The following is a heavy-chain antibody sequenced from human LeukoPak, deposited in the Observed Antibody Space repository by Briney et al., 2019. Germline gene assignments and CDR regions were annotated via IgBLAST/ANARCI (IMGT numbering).Heavy chain of an antibody. V-gene: IGHV4-59*01. CDR1: GGSISSYY. J-gene: IGHJ3*02. D-gene: IGHD3-10*01. CDR2: VYYTGST. Sequence: SETLSLTCTVSGGSISSYYWSWVRQPPGKGLEWIGFVYYTGSTNYSPSLKSRVTISVDTSKNQFSLKLRSVTAADTAVYYCARAPGGYGSGSRGAFDIWGQGTIVTVSS. CDR3: ARAPGGYGSGSRGAFDI.